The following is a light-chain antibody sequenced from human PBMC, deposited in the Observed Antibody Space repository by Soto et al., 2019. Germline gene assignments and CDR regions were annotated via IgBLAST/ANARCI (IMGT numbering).Light chain of an antibody. Sequence: QSALAQPASVSGSPGQSITISCTGTSSDIGHYDYVSWYQQHPGKAPKLMIYHVTYRPSGVSNRYSGSKSGNSASLTISGLQADDEADYYCCSLTTSHTYVFGSGTNVTVL. J-gene: IGLJ1*01. V-gene: IGLV2-14*03. CDR3: CSLTTSHTYV. CDR1: SSDIGHYDY. CDR2: HVT.